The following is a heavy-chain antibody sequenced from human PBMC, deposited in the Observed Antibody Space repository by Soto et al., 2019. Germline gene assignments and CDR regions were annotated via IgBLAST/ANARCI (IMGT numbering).Heavy chain of an antibody. J-gene: IGHJ5*02. CDR3: AAAAAGRSRGWFDP. V-gene: IGHV4-38-2*01. CDR2: IYHSGST. CDR1: GYSISSGYC. Sequence: SETLSLTCAVSGYSISSGYCWGWIRQPPGKGLEWIGSIYHSGSTYYNPSLKSRVTISVDTSKNQFSLKLSSVTAADTAVYYCAAAAAGRSRGWFDPWGQGTLVTVSS. D-gene: IGHD6-13*01.